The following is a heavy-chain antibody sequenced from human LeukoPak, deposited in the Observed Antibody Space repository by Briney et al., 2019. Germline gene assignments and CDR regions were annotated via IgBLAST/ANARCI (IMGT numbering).Heavy chain of an antibody. V-gene: IGHV4-59*12. D-gene: IGHD2-21*02. CDR2: IYYSGSI. CDR1: GGSISSYY. Sequence: ASETLSLTCTVSGGSISSYYWSWIRQPPGKGLEWIGYIYYSGSINYNPSLKSRVTISVDTSKNQFSLQLNSVTPEDTAVYYCAREAGVVTAFDYWGQGTLVTVSS. J-gene: IGHJ4*02. CDR3: AREAGVVTAFDY.